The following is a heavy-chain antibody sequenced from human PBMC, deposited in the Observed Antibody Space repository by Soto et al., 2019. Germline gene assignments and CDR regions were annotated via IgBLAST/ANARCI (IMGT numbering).Heavy chain of an antibody. CDR1: GFTFSSNV. J-gene: IGHJ4*02. CDR3: AKVGSFYDYWNGRYYFDY. CDR2: ISDTGGST. Sequence: EVQLLESGGDLVQPGGSLRLSCAASGFTFSSNVMSWVRQAPGKGLECVSAISDTGGSTYYADSVKGRFTISRDNSKNTLSLQMKSLRAEDTAVYYCAKVGSFYDYWNGRYYFDYWGQGTLVTVSS. V-gene: IGHV3-23*01. D-gene: IGHD3-3*01.